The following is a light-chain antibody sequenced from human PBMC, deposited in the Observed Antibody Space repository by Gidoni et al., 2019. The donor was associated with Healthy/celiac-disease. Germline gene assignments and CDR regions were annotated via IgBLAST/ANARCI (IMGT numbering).Light chain of an antibody. J-gene: IGLJ3*02. CDR2: SYN. CDR1: SSNIGSNT. V-gene: IGLV1-44*01. CDR3: AAWDDRLNGWV. Sequence: QSVLTQPPSASGTPGQRVTISCSGSSSNIGSNTVNWYQQLPGTAPKLLIYSYNQRPPGVPDRFSGSKSGTAASLAISGLQSEDEADYYCAAWDDRLNGWVFGGGTKLTVL.